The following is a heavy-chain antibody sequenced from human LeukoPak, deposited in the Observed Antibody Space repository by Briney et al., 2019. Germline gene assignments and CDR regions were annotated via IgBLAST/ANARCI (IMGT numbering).Heavy chain of an antibody. CDR1: GYTFTDYY. Sequence: ASVKVSCKASGYTFTDYYMHWVRQAPGQGLEWMGWINPNTGGTNYAQKFQGRVTMTRDTSISTAYMELSRLRSDDTAVYYCARVVGELQWGYYYYDMDVWGKGTTVTVSS. D-gene: IGHD1-7*01. V-gene: IGHV1-2*02. CDR3: ARVVGELQWGYYYYDMDV. CDR2: INPNTGGT. J-gene: IGHJ6*03.